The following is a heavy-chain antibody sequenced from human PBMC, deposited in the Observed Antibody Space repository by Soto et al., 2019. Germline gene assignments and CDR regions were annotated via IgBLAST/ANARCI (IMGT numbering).Heavy chain of an antibody. V-gene: IGHV3-33*01. D-gene: IGHD2-2*01. CDR3: ARGDCSGTSCYAFDY. J-gene: IGHJ4*02. CDR2: IWYDGSKK. Sequence: QGQLVESGGGVVQPGRSLRISCEASGLTFSGYGMHWVRQAPGKGLEGVVVIWYDGSKKYYADSVKGRFTISRDNSKNTLYLQMNSLRAEDTAVYYFARGDCSGTSCYAFDYWGQGTLVTVSS. CDR1: GLTFSGYG.